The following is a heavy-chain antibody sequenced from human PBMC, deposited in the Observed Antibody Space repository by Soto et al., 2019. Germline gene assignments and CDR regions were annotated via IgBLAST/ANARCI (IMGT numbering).Heavy chain of an antibody. J-gene: IGHJ6*02. CDR3: TRGFLEWSLHYYYYGMDV. CDR1: GFTFGDYA. Sequence: GVLRLSCTASGFTFGDYAMSWVRQAPGKGLEWVGFIRSKAYGGTTEYAASVKGRFTISRDDSKSIAYLQMNSLKTEDTAVYYCTRGFLEWSLHYYYYGMDVWGQGTTVTVSS. CDR2: IRSKAYGGTT. D-gene: IGHD3-3*01. V-gene: IGHV3-49*04.